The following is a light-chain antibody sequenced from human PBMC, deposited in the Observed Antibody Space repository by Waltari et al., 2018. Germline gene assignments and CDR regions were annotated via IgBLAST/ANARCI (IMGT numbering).Light chain of an antibody. CDR3: QQYDNLPLT. CDR2: EAS. Sequence: DIQMTQSPSSLSASVGDRVTITCQASRDINIYLNWYQRKPGKAPNLLIYEASKLETGVPSRFSGSGSGTDFTFTISSLQPEDIATYYCQQYDNLPLTFGHGTRLEIK. CDR1: RDINIY. V-gene: IGKV1-33*01. J-gene: IGKJ5*01.